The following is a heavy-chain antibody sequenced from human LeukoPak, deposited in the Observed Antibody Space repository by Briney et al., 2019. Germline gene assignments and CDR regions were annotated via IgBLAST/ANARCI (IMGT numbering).Heavy chain of an antibody. CDR3: ARGIGSGYCPSWFDP. V-gene: IGHV4-34*01. D-gene: IGHD3-22*01. CDR2: INHSGST. CDR1: GGSISSYY. Sequence: SETLSLTCTVSGGSISSYYWSWIRQPPGKGLEWVGEINHSGSTNYNPSLKSRVTISVDTSKNQFSLKLSSVTAADTAVYYCARGIGSGYCPSWFDPWGQGTLVTVSS. J-gene: IGHJ5*02.